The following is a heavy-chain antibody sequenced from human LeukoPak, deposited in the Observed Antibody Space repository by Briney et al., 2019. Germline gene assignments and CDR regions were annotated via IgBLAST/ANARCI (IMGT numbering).Heavy chain of an antibody. D-gene: IGHD5-12*01. J-gene: IGHJ4*02. CDR1: GFTFANYA. Sequence: GGSLRLSCAASGFTFANYAMTWVRQAPGKGLQWVSAITGSGGSTYYADSVKGRFTISRDNSKNTLYLRMNSLRAEDTAVYYCATLPRGPTGYVGHGGEDYWGLGALVTVSS. V-gene: IGHV3-23*01. CDR3: ATLPRGPTGYVGHGGEDY. CDR2: ITGSGGST.